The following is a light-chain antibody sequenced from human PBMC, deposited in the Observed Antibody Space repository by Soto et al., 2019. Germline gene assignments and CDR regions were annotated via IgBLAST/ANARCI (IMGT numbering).Light chain of an antibody. CDR2: KAF. J-gene: IGKJ1*01. V-gene: IGKV1-5*03. CDR3: QQYNSYPWT. CDR1: HSISSW. Sequence: DIQMTQSPSTLSVSVGDRVTITCRAIHSISSWLAWYQPKPGKAPKLLIYKAFSLESGVPSRFSSSGYGTDCTLTISSLQPDDFANYYCQQYNSYPWTFGQGTKVAIK.